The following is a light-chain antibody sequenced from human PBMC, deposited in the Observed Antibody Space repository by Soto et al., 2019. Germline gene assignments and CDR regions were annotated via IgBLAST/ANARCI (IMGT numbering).Light chain of an antibody. J-gene: IGKJ5*01. CDR1: QSINVW. CDR3: QHYHGWPIT. Sequence: DIHLTHSPSTLXXSXXXXXXXXCRASQSINVWLAWYQLKPGKAPKLLIYDASSLESGVPSRFSGNGSGTEFTLTISSLQSEDFAVYYCQHYHGWPITFGQGTRLEI. CDR2: DAS. V-gene: IGKV1-5*01.